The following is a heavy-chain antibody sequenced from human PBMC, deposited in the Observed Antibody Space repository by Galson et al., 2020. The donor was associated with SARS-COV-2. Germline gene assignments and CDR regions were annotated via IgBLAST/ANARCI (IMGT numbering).Heavy chain of an antibody. CDR1: GGSISSYY. Sequence: SETLSLTCTVSGGSISSYYWSWIRQPPGKGLEWIGYIYYSGSTNYNPSLKSRVTISVDTSKNQFSLKLSSVTAADTAVYYCARGLNYYYYCMDVWGQGTTVTVSS. J-gene: IGHJ6*02. D-gene: IGHD3-16*01. CDR2: IYYSGST. CDR3: ARGLNYYYYCMDV. V-gene: IGHV4-59*01.